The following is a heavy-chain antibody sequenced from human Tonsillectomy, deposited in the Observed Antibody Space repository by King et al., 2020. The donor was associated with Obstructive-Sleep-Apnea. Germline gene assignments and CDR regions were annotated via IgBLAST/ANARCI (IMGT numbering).Heavy chain of an antibody. D-gene: IGHD6-13*01. J-gene: IGHJ6*02. CDR1: GYTFTSYG. CDR3: ARDGLADQQLVLSYYYGMDV. Sequence: QLVQSGAEVKKPGASVKVSCKASGYTFTSYGISWVRQAPGQGLEWMGWISIYNGNTNYAQELQGRVTMTTDTSTSTAYMELRSLRSDDTAVYYCARDGLADQQLVLSYYYGMDVWGQGTTVTVS. V-gene: IGHV1-18*01. CDR2: ISIYNGNT.